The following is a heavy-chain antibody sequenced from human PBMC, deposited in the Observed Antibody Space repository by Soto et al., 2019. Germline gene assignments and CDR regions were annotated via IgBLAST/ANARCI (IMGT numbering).Heavy chain of an antibody. V-gene: IGHV4-31*03. CDR2: VYYSGST. J-gene: IGHJ6*01. CDR1: GGPIRSDGYY. Sequence: QVQLQESGPGLVKPSETLSLTCTVSGGPIRSDGYYWSWIRQRPGKGLEGIGYVYYSGSTYYNPSLESRVTISIEKSKNEVSLKMTSVTAADTAVYYCARDRLYGYANGVNGMDVWGQGTKVIVSS. CDR3: ARDRLYGYANGVNGMDV. D-gene: IGHD5-18*01.